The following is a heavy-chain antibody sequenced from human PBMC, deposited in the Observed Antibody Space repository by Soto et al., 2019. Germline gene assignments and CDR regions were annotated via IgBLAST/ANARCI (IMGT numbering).Heavy chain of an antibody. J-gene: IGHJ5*02. CDR1: GFTFSNYD. D-gene: IGHD3-3*01. CDR2: ISGSGVTT. Sequence: EVHLLESGGGLVQPGGSLRLSCAASGFTFSNYDMDWVRQAPGKGLEWVSSISGSGVTTYHGDSVKGRFTPPRDNSKNILYLHVNSLSAEETAVYYCEKERDFWAQERRRCDPWGQGTLVSVS. CDR3: EKERDFWAQERRRCDP. V-gene: IGHV3-23*01.